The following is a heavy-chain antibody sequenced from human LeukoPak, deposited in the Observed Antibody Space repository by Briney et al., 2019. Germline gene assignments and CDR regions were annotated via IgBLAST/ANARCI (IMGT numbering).Heavy chain of an antibody. Sequence: SETLSLTCIVSGGSISSYYWRWIRQPPGKGLEWIGYIYYSGNTNYNPSLKSRVTISVDTSKNQFSLEVSSVTAADTAVYYCARHITPWGWFDPWGQGTLVTVSS. V-gene: IGHV4-59*08. CDR2: IYYSGNT. J-gene: IGHJ5*02. D-gene: IGHD3-16*01. CDR3: ARHITPWGWFDP. CDR1: GGSISSYY.